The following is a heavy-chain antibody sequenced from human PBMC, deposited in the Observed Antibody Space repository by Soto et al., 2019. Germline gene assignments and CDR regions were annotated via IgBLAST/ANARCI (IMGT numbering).Heavy chain of an antibody. CDR3: AKSANLADAIAY. CDR1: GYTFTSYA. V-gene: IGHV1-3*01. Sequence: QVQLVQSGAEVKKPGASVKVSCKASGYTFTSYAMHWVRQAPGQRLEWMGWINAGNGNTKYSQKFQGRVTITRDTAASTDYMELSSLRSEETAVYYCAKSANLADAIAYWGQGTLVTVSS. D-gene: IGHD2-2*02. CDR2: INAGNGNT. J-gene: IGHJ4*02.